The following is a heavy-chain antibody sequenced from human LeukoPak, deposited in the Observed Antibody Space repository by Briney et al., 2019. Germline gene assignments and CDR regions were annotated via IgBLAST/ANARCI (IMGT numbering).Heavy chain of an antibody. D-gene: IGHD3-3*01. CDR2: MNPNSGNT. Sequence: ASVKVSCKASGYTFTSYDINWVRQATGQGLEWMGWMNPNSGNTGYAQKSQGRVTMTRNTSISTAYMELSSLRSEDTAVYYCAREGTYYDFWSGYFQHWFDPWGQGTLVTVSS. CDR3: AREGTYYDFWSGYFQHWFDP. J-gene: IGHJ5*02. CDR1: GYTFTSYD. V-gene: IGHV1-8*01.